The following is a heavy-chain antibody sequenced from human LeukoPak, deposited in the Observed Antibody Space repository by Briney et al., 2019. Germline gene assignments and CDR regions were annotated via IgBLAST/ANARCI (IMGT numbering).Heavy chain of an antibody. CDR3: ARSRRVGGVIVPFDY. V-gene: IGHV3-33*01. CDR2: IWYDGSNK. D-gene: IGHD3-16*02. Sequence: GGSLRLACAASGFTVTSYGIQWVRQPPGKGRGCVAVIWYDGSNKYSADSVKGRFTISRVNSKNTLYLQMNSLRAEDTAAYYCARSRRVGGVIVPFDYWGQGTLVTVSS. CDR1: GFTVTSYG. J-gene: IGHJ4*02.